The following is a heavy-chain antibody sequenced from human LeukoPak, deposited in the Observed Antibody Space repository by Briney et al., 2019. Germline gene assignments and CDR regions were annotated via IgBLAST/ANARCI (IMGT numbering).Heavy chain of an antibody. CDR3: AKLYRGRSNDAFDI. V-gene: IGHV3-30*18. J-gene: IGHJ3*02. CDR2: ISYDGSNK. D-gene: IGHD3-16*01. CDR1: GFTFSSYG. Sequence: QPGGSLRLSCADSGFTFSSYGMHWVRQAPGKGLEWVAVISYDGSNKYYADSVKGRFTISRDNSKNTLYLQMNSLRAEDTAVYYCAKLYRGRSNDAFDIWGQGTMVTVSS.